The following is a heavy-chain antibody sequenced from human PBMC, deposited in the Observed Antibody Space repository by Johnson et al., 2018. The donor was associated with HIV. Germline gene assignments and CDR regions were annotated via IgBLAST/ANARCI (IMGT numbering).Heavy chain of an antibody. J-gene: IGHJ3*02. V-gene: IGHV3-30-3*01. CDR1: GFTFSSYA. D-gene: IGHD1-26*01. CDR2: IAYDGANK. CDR3: ARALFSGRGVGAFDI. Sequence: QAQLVESGGGLVQPGGSLRLSCAASGFTFSSYAMSWVRQAPGTGLEWVAVIAYDGANKYYADSVKGPFTISRDNYKNTLYLQMNSLSAEDTAVYYCARALFSGRGVGAFDIWGQGTMVTVSS.